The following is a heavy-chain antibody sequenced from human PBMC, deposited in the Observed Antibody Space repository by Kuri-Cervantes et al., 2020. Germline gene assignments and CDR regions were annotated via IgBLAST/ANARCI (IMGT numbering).Heavy chain of an antibody. CDR3: AKVGAIVVVPAAMLDY. Sequence: GESLKISCAASGFTFRNYGMHWVRQAPGKGLEWVSAISGSGGSTYYADSVKGRFTISRDNSKNTLYLQMNSLRAEDTAVYYCAKVGAIVVVPAAMLDYWGQGTLVTVSS. D-gene: IGHD2-2*01. V-gene: IGHV3-23*01. CDR2: ISGSGGST. CDR1: GFTFRNYG. J-gene: IGHJ4*02.